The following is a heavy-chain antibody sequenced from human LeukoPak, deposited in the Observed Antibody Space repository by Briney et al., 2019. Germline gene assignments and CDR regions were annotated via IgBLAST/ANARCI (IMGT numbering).Heavy chain of an antibody. J-gene: IGHJ6*03. CDR1: GGSISSYY. CDR3: ARGVTMVRGPPYYYYMDV. CDR2: IYYSGST. D-gene: IGHD3-10*01. Sequence: SETLSLTCTVSGGSISSYYWSWIRQPPGQGLERIGYIYYSGSTNYNPSLKSRVTISVDTSKNQFSLKLSSVTAADTAVYYCARGVTMVRGPPYYYYMDVWGKGTTVTVSS. V-gene: IGHV4-59*01.